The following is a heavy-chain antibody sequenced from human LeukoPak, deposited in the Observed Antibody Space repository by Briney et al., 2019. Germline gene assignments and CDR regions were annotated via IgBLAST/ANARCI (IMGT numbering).Heavy chain of an antibody. CDR1: GFTFSSYE. CDR2: LSNSGGSGGTT. J-gene: IGHJ4*02. D-gene: IGHD3-22*01. CDR3: AKAMSTDHYDSKGFYRVDFDS. V-gene: IGHV3-23*01. Sequence: GGSLRLSCAASGFTFSSYEMNWVRQAPGKGLEWVSALSNSGGSGGTTYFADSVKGRFSISRDNSKSTLYLQLSSLTAEDTAVYYCAKAMSTDHYDSKGFYRVDFDSWGQGTLVTVSS.